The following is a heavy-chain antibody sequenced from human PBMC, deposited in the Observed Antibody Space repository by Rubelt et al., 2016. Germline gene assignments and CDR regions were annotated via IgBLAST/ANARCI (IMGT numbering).Heavy chain of an antibody. CDR2: INHSGST. D-gene: IGHD3-16*01. J-gene: IGHJ4*02. CDR3: ARGLYATRMAS. V-gene: IGHV4-34*01. Sequence: QVQLQQWGAGLLKPSETLSLTCAVYGGSFSGYYWSWIRQPPGKGLEWIGEINHSGSTNYNPSLKSRVTISADTSKNQFSLKLTSGTAADTAVYYCARGLYATRMASWGQGTLVTVSS. CDR1: GGSFSGYY.